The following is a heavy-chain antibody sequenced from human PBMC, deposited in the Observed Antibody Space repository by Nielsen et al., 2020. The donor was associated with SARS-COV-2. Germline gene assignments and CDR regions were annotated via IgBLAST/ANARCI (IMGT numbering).Heavy chain of an antibody. D-gene: IGHD5-24*01. CDR1: GFTFSSYG. V-gene: IGHV3-30*18. Sequence: GESLKISCAASGFTFSSYGMHWVRQAPGKGLEWVAVISYDGSNKYYADSVKGRFTISRDNSKNTLYLQMNSLRAEDTAVYYCAKDRRDGYNDDWDYYGMDVWGQGTTVTVSS. J-gene: IGHJ6*02. CDR2: ISYDGSNK. CDR3: AKDRRDGYNDDWDYYGMDV.